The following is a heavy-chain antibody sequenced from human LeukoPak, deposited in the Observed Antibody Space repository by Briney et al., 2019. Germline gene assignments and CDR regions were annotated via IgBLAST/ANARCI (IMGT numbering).Heavy chain of an antibody. CDR3: ARDLGFLEWHENDY. CDR2: ISSGSENT. Sequence: GGSLRLSCAASGFTFNNYGMAWFRQAPGKGLEWVSTISSGSENTHYADSVKGRFTISRDNSKTTLYLQMNSLRAEDTAVYYCARDLGFLEWHENDYWGQGTLVTVSS. J-gene: IGHJ4*02. D-gene: IGHD3-3*01. V-gene: IGHV3-23*01. CDR1: GFTFNNYG.